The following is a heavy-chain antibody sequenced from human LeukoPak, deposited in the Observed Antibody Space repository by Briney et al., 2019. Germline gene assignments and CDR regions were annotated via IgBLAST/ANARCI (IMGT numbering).Heavy chain of an antibody. D-gene: IGHD3-3*01. CDR1: GLTFTTYW. CDR3: ASDGGPFDN. J-gene: IGHJ4*02. V-gene: IGHV3-7*01. Sequence: GGSLRLSCAASGLTFTTYWMSWVRQAPGKGLEWVANISQDGSERYYVDSVKGRFTISRDNAKKSLYLQMNGLRADDTAVYYCASDGGPFDNWGQGTLVTVSS. CDR2: ISQDGSER.